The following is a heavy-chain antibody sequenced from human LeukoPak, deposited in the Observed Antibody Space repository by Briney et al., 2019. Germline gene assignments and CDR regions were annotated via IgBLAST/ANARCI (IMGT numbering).Heavy chain of an antibody. Sequence: ASVKVSCKASGGTFSSYAISWVRQAPGQGLEWMGWISAYNGNTNYAQKLQGRVTMTTDTSTSTAYMELRSLRSDDTAVYYCARDRYYYGSGSYYNPLYYFDYWGQGTLVTVSS. CDR2: ISAYNGNT. V-gene: IGHV1-18*01. CDR3: ARDRYYYGSGSYYNPLYYFDY. CDR1: GGTFSSYA. J-gene: IGHJ4*02. D-gene: IGHD3-10*01.